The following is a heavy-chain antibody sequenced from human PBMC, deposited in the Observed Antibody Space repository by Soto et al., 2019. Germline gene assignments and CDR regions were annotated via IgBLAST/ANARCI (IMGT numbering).Heavy chain of an antibody. D-gene: IGHD3-22*01. CDR1: GGTFSSYT. V-gene: IGHV1-69*02. CDR2: IIPILGIA. J-gene: IGHJ6*02. CDR3: ARDAYYYDSSGLPPNYGMDV. Sequence: QVQLVQSGAEVKKPGSSVKVSCKASGGTFSSYTISWVRQAPGQGLEWMGRIIPILGIANYAQKFHGRVMITADKATSTAYKELSSLRSEDTAVYYCARDAYYYDSSGLPPNYGMDVWGQGTTVTVSS.